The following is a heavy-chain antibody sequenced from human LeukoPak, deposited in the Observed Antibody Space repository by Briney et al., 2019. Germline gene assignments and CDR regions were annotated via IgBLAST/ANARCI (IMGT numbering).Heavy chain of an antibody. V-gene: IGHV1-8*01. CDR1: GYTFTTYD. D-gene: IGHD6-19*01. CDR3: AREGSGWYTYYYYGMDV. CDR2: MNPNSGNT. Sequence: ASVRLSCTASGYTFTTYDINWVRQATGQGLEWMGWMNPNSGNTGYAQKFQGRVTMTRNTSISTAYMELSSLRSEDTAVYYCAREGSGWYTYYYYGMDVWGQGTTVTVSS. J-gene: IGHJ6*02.